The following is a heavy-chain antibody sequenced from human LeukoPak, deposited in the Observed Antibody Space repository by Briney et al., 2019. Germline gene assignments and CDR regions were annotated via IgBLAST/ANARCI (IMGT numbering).Heavy chain of an antibody. CDR2: IYYSGST. CDR3: ARVAYSSSWPNWFDP. V-gene: IGHV4-59*01. J-gene: IGHJ5*02. D-gene: IGHD6-13*01. CDR1: GGSISSYY. Sequence: SETLSLTCTVSGGSISSYYWSWIRQPPGKGLEWIGYIYYSGSTNYNPSLKSRVTISVDTSKNQFSLKLCSVTAADTAVYYCARVAYSSSWPNWFDPWGQGTLVTVSS.